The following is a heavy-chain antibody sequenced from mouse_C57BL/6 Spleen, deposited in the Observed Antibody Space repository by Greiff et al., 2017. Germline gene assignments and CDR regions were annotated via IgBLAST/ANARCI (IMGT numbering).Heavy chain of an antibody. V-gene: IGHV1-7*01. D-gene: IGHD1-1*01. CDR1: GYTFTSYW. Sequence: QVQLQQSGAELAKPGASVKLSCKASGYTFTSYWMHWVKQRPGQGLEWIGYINPSSGYTKYNQKFKDKATLTADKSSSTAYMQLSSLTDEDSAVYYCASHYYGSSSYWYFDVWGTGTTVTVSS. J-gene: IGHJ1*03. CDR2: INPSSGYT. CDR3: ASHYYGSSSYWYFDV.